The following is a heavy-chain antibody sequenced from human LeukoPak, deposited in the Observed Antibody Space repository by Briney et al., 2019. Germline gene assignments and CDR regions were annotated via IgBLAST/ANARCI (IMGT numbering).Heavy chain of an antibody. J-gene: IGHJ4*02. D-gene: IGHD3-10*01. Sequence: GAAVKVSCKPSGYTFTSYDINWGRQATGQGLERMGWMNPNSGNTGYAQKFQGRVTMTRNTSISTAYMELSSLRSEDTAVYYCARANYGSGSYYADWGQGTLVTVSS. V-gene: IGHV1-8*01. CDR3: ARANYGSGSYYAD. CDR2: MNPNSGNT. CDR1: GYTFTSYD.